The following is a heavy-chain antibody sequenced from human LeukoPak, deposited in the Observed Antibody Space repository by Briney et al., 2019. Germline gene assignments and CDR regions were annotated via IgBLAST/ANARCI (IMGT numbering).Heavy chain of an antibody. J-gene: IGHJ4*02. CDR2: IYYSGST. CDR3: ARSTDYDSSGYYYPTYYYFDY. Sequence: SETLSLTCTVSGYSISSGYYWGWIRQPPGKGLEWIGIIYYSGSTYYNPSLKSRVTISVDTSKNQFSLKLSSVTAADTAVYYCARSTDYDSSGYYYPTYYYFDYWGQGTLVTVSS. V-gene: IGHV4-38-2*02. D-gene: IGHD3-22*01. CDR1: GYSISSGYY.